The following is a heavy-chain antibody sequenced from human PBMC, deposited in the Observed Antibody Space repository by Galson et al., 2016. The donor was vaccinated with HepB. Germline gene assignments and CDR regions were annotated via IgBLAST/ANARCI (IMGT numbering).Heavy chain of an antibody. CDR2: VYYMEHT. V-gene: IGHV4-61*01. D-gene: IGHD1-14*01. CDR3: ARGYSGHFEY. CDR1: GGSVSMGSYY. J-gene: IGHJ4*02. Sequence: TLSLTCTISGGSVSMGSYYWSWIRQPPGKGLEWIGYVYYMEHTNYNPSLKSRVTISADRSKNQFSLKVNSVTPADTAVYYCARGYSGHFEYWGQGTLVTVSS.